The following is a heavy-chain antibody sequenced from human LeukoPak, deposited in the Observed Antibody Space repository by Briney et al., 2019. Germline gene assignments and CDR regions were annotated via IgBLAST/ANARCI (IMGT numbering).Heavy chain of an antibody. D-gene: IGHD3-10*01. V-gene: IGHV3-48*01. J-gene: IGHJ4*02. CDR2: ISSSSSTI. CDR1: GFTFSSYS. Sequence: GGSLRLSCAASGFTFSSYSMNWVRQAPGKGLEWVSYISSSSSTIYYADSVKGRFTISRDNSKNTLYLQMNSLRAEDTAVYYCAKEAPHGGLDYWGQGTLVTVSS. CDR3: AKEAPHGGLDY.